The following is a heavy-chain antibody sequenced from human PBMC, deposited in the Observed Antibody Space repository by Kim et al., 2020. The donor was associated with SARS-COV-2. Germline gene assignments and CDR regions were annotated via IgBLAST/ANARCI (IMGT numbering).Heavy chain of an antibody. CDR3: AGVRRFADYVDY. V-gene: IGHV4-39*07. CDR2: AYYTGST. CDR1: GGSISRNDYY. Sequence: SETLSLTCTVSGGSISRNDYYWGWIRQPPGQGLEYIGSAYYTGSTYDTPFLRSRVTLSIDTSKNQFSLKVNSMTAADTAVYYCAGVRRFADYVDYWGQGT. J-gene: IGHJ4*02.